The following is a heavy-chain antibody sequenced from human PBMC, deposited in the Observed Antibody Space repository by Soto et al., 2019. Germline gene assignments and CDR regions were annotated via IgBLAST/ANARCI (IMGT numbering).Heavy chain of an antibody. CDR3: VRDGTKTLRDWFDP. V-gene: IGHV4-4*07. J-gene: IGHJ5*02. Sequence: PSDTLSLTCTVPGASISGYYWSWIRKSAGKGLEWIGRIYATVTTDYNPSLKSRVMMSVDTSKKQFSLKLRSVTAADTAVYYCVRDGTKTLRDWFDPWGQGISVTVPS. CDR1: GASISGYY. D-gene: IGHD1-1*01. CDR2: IYATVTT.